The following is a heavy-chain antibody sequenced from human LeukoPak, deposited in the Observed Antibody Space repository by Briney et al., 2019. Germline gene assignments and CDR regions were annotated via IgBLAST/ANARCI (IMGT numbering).Heavy chain of an antibody. Sequence: GGSLRLSCAASGFIFSTYTMGWVRQAPGKGLEWVSDINKNGGRTYYADSVKGRFTLSRDNSMNTLYLQMSSLRAVDTAIYYCAKAKTSGSSYDYWGQGMLVTVSS. CDR1: GFIFSTYT. J-gene: IGHJ4*02. V-gene: IGHV3-23*01. CDR2: INKNGGRT. D-gene: IGHD3-10*01. CDR3: AKAKTSGSSYDY.